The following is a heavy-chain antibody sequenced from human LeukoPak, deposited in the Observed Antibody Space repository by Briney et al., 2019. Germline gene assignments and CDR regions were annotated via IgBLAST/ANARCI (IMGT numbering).Heavy chain of an antibody. CDR1: GFPFSSYA. CDR3: ARVREGSSWSERYFDS. CDR2: ISDSGGST. J-gene: IGHJ4*02. D-gene: IGHD6-13*01. Sequence: GGSLRLSCSASGFPFSSYAMHWVRQAPGKGLEYVSAISDSGGSTYYADSVKGRFTISRDNSKNTLYLQMNSLRAEDTAVYYCARVREGSSWSERYFDSWGQGTLVTVSS. V-gene: IGHV3-64*04.